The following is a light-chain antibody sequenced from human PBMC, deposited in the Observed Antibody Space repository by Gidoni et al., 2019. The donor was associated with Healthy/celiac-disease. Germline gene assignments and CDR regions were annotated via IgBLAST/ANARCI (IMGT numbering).Light chain of an antibody. CDR2: DAS. J-gene: IGKJ4*01. V-gene: IGKV1-33*01. Sequence: LSASVGDRVTITCQASQDISNYLNLYQQKPGKDPKLLIYDASNLETGVPSRFSGSGSGTDFTFTISSLHPEDIATYYCQQYDNPLTFGGGTKVEIK. CDR1: QDISNY. CDR3: QQYDNPLT.